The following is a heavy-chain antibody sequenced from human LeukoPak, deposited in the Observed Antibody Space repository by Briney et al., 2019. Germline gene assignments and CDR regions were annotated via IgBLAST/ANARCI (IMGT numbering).Heavy chain of an antibody. J-gene: IGHJ4*02. CDR1: GYSLTDLN. CDR3: ATRSGDFWSGYEN. CDR2: FDPEQAKT. Sequence: GASVKVSCKVSGYSLTDLNIQWVRQAPGKGLECMGGFDPEQAKTVYAEKFQGRVTMTEDPSTDTAYMELSSLGSEDTAVYFCATRSGDFWSGYENWGQGTLVTVSS. D-gene: IGHD3-3*01. V-gene: IGHV1-24*01.